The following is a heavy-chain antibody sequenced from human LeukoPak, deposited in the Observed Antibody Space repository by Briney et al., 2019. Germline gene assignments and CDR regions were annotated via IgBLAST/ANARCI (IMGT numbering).Heavy chain of an antibody. CDR2: ISGSGDGT. V-gene: IGHV3-23*01. J-gene: IGHJ4*02. Sequence: GGSLRLSCVASGFTFNNYAMSWVRQAPGKGLEWVSSISGSGDGTYYVDSVKGRFTISRDNSKNTLYLQMNSLRADDTAVYYCAKRYSSSSPYFDYWGQGTLVTVSS. CDR3: AKRYSSSSPYFDY. D-gene: IGHD6-6*01. CDR1: GFTFNNYA.